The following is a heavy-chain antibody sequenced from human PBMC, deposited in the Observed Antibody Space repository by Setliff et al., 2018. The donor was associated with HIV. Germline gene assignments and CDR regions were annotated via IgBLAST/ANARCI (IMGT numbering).Heavy chain of an antibody. D-gene: IGHD3-10*01. V-gene: IGHV3-30*04. Sequence: PGESLKISCAGSGFTFNTCAMNWVRQAPGKGLEWVAVISYDGNIKYYADSVKGRLTISRDNAKNSLYLQMNSLRAEDTAVYYCAREGAATMVRGVINRYMDVWGKGTTVTVSS. CDR1: GFTFNTCA. CDR2: ISYDGNIK. CDR3: AREGAATMVRGVINRYMDV. J-gene: IGHJ6*03.